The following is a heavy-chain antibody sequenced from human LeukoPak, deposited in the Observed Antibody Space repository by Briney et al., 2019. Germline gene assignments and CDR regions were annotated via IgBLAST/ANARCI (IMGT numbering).Heavy chain of an antibody. CDR2: INPNSGGT. Sequence: ASVKVSCKASGYTFTNYDINWVRQAPGQGLEWMGWINPNSGGTNYAQKFQGRVTMTRDTSISTAYMELSRLRSDDTAVYYCARGDNYYYYYMDVWGKGTTVTVSS. CDR3: ARGDNYYYYYMDV. CDR1: GYTFTNYD. D-gene: IGHD5-24*01. V-gene: IGHV1-2*02. J-gene: IGHJ6*03.